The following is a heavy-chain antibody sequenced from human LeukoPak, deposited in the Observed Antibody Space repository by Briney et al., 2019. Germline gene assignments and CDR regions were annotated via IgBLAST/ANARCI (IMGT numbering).Heavy chain of an antibody. J-gene: IGHJ5*02. CDR1: GYTFTNYG. V-gene: IGHV1-18*01. Sequence: ASVKVSCKASGYTFTNYGINWVRQVPGQGLEWMGWISGYNGNTLYAQKFQGRVTMTTDTSTSTAYIEVRSLRSDDTAVYYCARIGCSSTSCYVNSVDPWGQGTLVTVAS. D-gene: IGHD2-2*01. CDR2: ISGYNGNT. CDR3: ARIGCSSTSCYVNSVDP.